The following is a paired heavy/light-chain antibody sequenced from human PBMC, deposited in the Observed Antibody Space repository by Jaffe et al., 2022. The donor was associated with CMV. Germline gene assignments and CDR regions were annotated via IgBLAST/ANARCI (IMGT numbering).Heavy chain of an antibody. CDR2: IYNSGRT. J-gene: IGHJ4*02. V-gene: IGHV4-31*03. Sequence: QVQLQASGPGLVKPSQTLSLTCTVSGASVNSGGYFWSWIRQHPEKGLEWIGYIYNSGRTYYNPSLRSRLTISGDTSKNQFSLKLTSVTAADTAIYFCARGRAAGDFDYWGQGTLVTVSS. D-gene: IGHD6-13*01. CDR1: GASVNSGGYF. CDR3: ARGRAAGDFDY.
Light chain of an antibody. Sequence: EIVMTQSPATLSVSPGETASLSCRASQSIKTNLAWYQQKLGQAPRLLFYGASIRATGIPARFSGSGSGTEFTLTISSLQSGDLAVYFCQQYDDWPLTFGGGTKVEIK. CDR3: QQYDDWPLT. J-gene: IGKJ4*01. CDR2: GAS. V-gene: IGKV3-15*01. CDR1: QSIKTN.